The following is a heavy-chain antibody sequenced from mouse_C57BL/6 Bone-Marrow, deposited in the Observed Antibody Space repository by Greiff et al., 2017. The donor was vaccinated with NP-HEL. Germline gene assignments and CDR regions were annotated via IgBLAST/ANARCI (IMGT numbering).Heavy chain of an antibody. Sequence: QVQLKQSGAELMKPGASVKLSCKATGYTFTGYWIEWVKQRPGHGLEWIGEILPGSGSTNYNAKFKGKATFTADTSSNTAYMQLSSLTTEDSAIYYCARRALYYYGSRAWFAYWGQGTLVTVSA. CDR1: GYTFTGYW. CDR3: ARRALYYYGSRAWFAY. CDR2: ILPGSGST. D-gene: IGHD1-1*01. J-gene: IGHJ3*01. V-gene: IGHV1-9*01.